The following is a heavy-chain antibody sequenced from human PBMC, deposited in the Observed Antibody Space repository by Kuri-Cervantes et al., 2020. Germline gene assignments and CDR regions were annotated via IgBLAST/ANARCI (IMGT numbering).Heavy chain of an antibody. CDR2: IHHSGST. J-gene: IGHJ5*02. CDR1: GDSISSNYW. Sequence: GSLRLSCAVSGDSISSNYWWSWLRQPPGKGLEWIGEIHHSGSTYYNPSLKSRVTISVDTSKNQFSLKLSSVTAADTAVYYCARDLDWFDPWGQGTLVTVSS. V-gene: IGHV4-4*02. CDR3: ARDLDWFDP.